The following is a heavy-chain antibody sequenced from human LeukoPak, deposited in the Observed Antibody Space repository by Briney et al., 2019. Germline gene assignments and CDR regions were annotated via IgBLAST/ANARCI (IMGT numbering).Heavy chain of an antibody. V-gene: IGHV3-33*05. D-gene: IGHD3-10*01. CDR1: GFTFSSFG. CDR2: ILYDEK. CDR3: ARDRGHYNSGSILDY. J-gene: IGHJ4*02. Sequence: PGGSLRLSCAASGFTFSSFGMHWVRRAPGRGLEWVALILYDEKYYADSVKGRFTISRDNSKNTLYLQMDSLRAEDTAVYYCARDRGHYNSGSILDYWGQGTQVTVSS.